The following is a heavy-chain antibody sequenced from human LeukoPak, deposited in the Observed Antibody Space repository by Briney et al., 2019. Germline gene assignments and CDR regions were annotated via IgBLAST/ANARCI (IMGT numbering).Heavy chain of an antibody. Sequence: GASVKVSCKASGYTFTSYHMHWVRQAPGQGLEWMGKINLSGGSTTYAQKFQGRVTMTRDTSTSTAYMELSSLRSEDTAVFYCARVALGRRWLQTSYYYGMDVWGQGTTVTVSS. CDR3: ARVALGRRWLQTSYYYGMDV. J-gene: IGHJ6*02. V-gene: IGHV1-46*01. CDR2: INLSGGST. CDR1: GYTFTSYH. D-gene: IGHD5-24*01.